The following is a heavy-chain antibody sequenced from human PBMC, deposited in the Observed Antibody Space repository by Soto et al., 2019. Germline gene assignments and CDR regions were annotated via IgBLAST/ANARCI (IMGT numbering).Heavy chain of an antibody. CDR3: ARKLIAASGTFDY. CDR1: GYTFTGYY. J-gene: IGHJ4*02. Sequence: GASVKVSCKASGYTFTGYYLHWVRQAPGQGLEWMGWINPNTGVTSFAQNFQGRVTMTRDTSIRTAYMELSWLRSDDTAIYYCARKLIAASGTFDYGGQGTLVTVSS. D-gene: IGHD6-13*01. CDR2: INPNTGVT. V-gene: IGHV1-2*02.